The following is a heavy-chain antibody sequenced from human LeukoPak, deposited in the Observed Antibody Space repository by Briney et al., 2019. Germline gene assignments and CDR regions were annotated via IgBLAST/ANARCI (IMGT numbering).Heavy chain of an antibody. D-gene: IGHD5-18*01. CDR1: GFTFSSYA. Sequence: GGSLRLSCAASGFTFSSYAMTWVRQAPGKGLEWVSDISGSGDITYYADSVKGRFTISRDNSKNTLYLQMNSLRAEDTAVYYCARLNTAMVDFDYWGQGTLVTVSS. CDR2: ISGSGDIT. CDR3: ARLNTAMVDFDY. V-gene: IGHV3-23*01. J-gene: IGHJ4*02.